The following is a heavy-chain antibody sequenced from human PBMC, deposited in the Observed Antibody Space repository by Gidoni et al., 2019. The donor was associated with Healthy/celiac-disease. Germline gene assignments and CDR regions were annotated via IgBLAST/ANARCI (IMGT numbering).Heavy chain of an antibody. CDR2: INHSGST. D-gene: IGHD3-22*01. CDR1: GGSFSGYY. J-gene: IGHJ4*02. Sequence: QVQLQQWGAGLLKPSETLSLTCAVYGGSFSGYYWSWIRQPPGKGLEWIGEINHSGSTNYTPSLKSRVTISVDTSKNQFSLKLSSVTAADTAVYYCARTEGYDSSGPDDYWGQGTLVTVSS. V-gene: IGHV4-34*01. CDR3: ARTEGYDSSGPDDY.